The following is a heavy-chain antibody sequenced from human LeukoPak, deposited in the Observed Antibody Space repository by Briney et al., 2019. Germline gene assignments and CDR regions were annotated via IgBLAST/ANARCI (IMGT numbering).Heavy chain of an antibody. V-gene: IGHV4-39*01. CDR3: ARQVREYSGYVFDY. Sequence: SETLSLTCTVSGGSISGSSFYWGWIRQSPGKGLEWIGSIYYSGSTYYNPSLKSRVTISVDTSKNQFSLKLSSVTAADTAVYYCARQVREYSGYVFDYWGQGTLVTVSS. CDR1: GGSISGSSFY. J-gene: IGHJ4*02. D-gene: IGHD5-12*01. CDR2: IYYSGST.